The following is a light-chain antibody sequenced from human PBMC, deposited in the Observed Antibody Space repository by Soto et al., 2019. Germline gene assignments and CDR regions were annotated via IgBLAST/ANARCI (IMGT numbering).Light chain of an antibody. Sequence: DIQMTQSPSSVSASVGDRVSITCRASQDINSWVAWYQQKPGKAPKLLIYAASTLQSGVPSRFSGSESGTDFTLIIRSLQPEDVATYYCQQANSFPLTFGGGTKVEIK. CDR3: QQANSFPLT. CDR2: AAS. V-gene: IGKV1-12*01. J-gene: IGKJ4*01. CDR1: QDINSW.